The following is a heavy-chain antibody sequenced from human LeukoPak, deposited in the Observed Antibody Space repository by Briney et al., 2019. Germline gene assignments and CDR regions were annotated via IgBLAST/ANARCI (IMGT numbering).Heavy chain of an antibody. CDR2: VYYTGNA. CDR3: TRLRALSGHRGAFDI. J-gene: IGHJ3*02. V-gene: IGHV4-39*01. D-gene: IGHD5/OR15-5a*01. CDR1: GDSISNHIYY. Sequence: SETLSLTCAVSGDSISNHIYYWDWIRQTPGKGLEWIGAVYYTGNAYYNPSLKSRVTISVDTSDNRFSLHLSSVNAADTAIYYCTRLRALSGHRGAFDIWGQGTLVTVSS.